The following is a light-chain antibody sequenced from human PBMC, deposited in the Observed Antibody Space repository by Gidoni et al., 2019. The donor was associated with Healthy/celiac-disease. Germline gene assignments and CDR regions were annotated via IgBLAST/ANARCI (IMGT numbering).Light chain of an antibody. V-gene: IGLV1-44*01. CDR3: AAWDDSLNGWV. CDR2: SNN. CDR1: SSNIGSNT. J-gene: IGLJ3*02. Sequence: QSVLTQPPSASWPPGPRVTISCSGSSSNIGSNTVNWYQQLPRTAPKLLISSNNQRPSGVPDRFSGSKSGTSASLAISGLQSGNEADYYCAAWDDSLNGWVFGGGTKLTVL.